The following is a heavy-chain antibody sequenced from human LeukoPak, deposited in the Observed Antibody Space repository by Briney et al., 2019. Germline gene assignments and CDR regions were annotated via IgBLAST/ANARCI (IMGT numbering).Heavy chain of an antibody. CDR1: GGSISSGDLH. V-gene: IGHV4-39*01. CDR3: ARRYYDFWSGYYKPLDY. CDR2: ISNSGST. D-gene: IGHD3-3*01. J-gene: IGHJ4*02. Sequence: SETLSLTCTVSGGSISSGDLHWGWIRQPPGKGLEWIGSISNSGSTYYNASLKSRVTISVDTSKNQFSLKLSSVTAADTAVYYCARRYYDFWSGYYKPLDYWGQGTLVTVSS.